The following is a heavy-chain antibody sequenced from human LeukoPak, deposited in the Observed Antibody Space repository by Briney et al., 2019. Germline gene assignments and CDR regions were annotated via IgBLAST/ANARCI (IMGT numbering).Heavy chain of an antibody. D-gene: IGHD3-22*01. CDR1: GFTFSSYW. CDR2: IKSDGST. Sequence: GGSLRLSCAASGFTFSSYWMHWVRQAPGKGLVWVSRIKSDGSTNYADSVKGRFTISRDNAKNTVSLQMNSLRAEDTGVYYCARAPSEIGGYYPEYYRHWGQGTLVTVSS. CDR3: ARAPSEIGGYYPEYYRH. J-gene: IGHJ1*01. V-gene: IGHV3-74*01.